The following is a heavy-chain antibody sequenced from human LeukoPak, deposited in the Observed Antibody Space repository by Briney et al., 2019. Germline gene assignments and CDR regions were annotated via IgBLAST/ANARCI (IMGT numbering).Heavy chain of an antibody. CDR3: ATAGNYRFDY. V-gene: IGHV3-43*02. CDR1: GFTFDDYA. CDR2: ISGDGSST. D-gene: IGHD1-7*01. Sequence: GGSLRLSCAASGFTFDDYAMHWVRQAPGKGLEWVSLISGDGSSTNYADSVKGRFTISRDNAKNTLYLQMNSLRAEDTAVYYCATAGNYRFDYWGQGTLVTVSS. J-gene: IGHJ4*02.